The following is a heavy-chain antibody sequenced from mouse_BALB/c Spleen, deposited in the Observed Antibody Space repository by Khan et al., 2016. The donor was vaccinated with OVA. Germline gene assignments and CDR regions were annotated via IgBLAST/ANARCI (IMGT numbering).Heavy chain of an antibody. Sequence: EVELVESGGGLVKPGGSLKLSCAASGFTFSDYYMYWVRQTPEKRLEWVATISDGGSSTYYLDSVKGRFTISRDNAKNSLYLKMSSLKSEDTAIYYCARAGYGGFAYWGQGTLVTVSA. D-gene: IGHD1-1*02. V-gene: IGHV5-4*02. CDR2: ISDGGSST. CDR1: GFTFSDYY. J-gene: IGHJ3*01. CDR3: ARAGYGGFAY.